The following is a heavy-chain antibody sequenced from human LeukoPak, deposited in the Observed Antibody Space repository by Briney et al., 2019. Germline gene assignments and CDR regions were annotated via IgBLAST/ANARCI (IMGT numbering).Heavy chain of an antibody. CDR1: GGSISSTSNY. CDR2: IFANGPT. V-gene: IGHV4-39*07. J-gene: IGHJ6*02. CDR3: TRDPGHYGVDV. Sequence: SETLSLTCTVSGGSISSTSNYWGWIRQPPGKGLEWIGRIFANGPTHDNPSLKSRVTVSVDTSKNQFSLRLTSVTAADTAVYYCTRDPGHYGVDVWGQGTTVTVSS.